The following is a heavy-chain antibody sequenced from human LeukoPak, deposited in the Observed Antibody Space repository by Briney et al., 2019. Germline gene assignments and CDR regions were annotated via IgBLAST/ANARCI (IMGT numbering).Heavy chain of an antibody. CDR1: GGTFSSYA. Sequence: GASVKVSCKASGGTFSSYAISWVRQAPGQGLEWMGGIIPIFGTANYAQKFQGRVTITADESTSTAYMELSSLRSEDTAVYYCASTVTIPCVYYYYMDVWGKGTTVTVSS. CDR2: IIPIFGTA. J-gene: IGHJ6*03. V-gene: IGHV1-69*13. D-gene: IGHD3-3*01. CDR3: ASTVTIPCVYYYYMDV.